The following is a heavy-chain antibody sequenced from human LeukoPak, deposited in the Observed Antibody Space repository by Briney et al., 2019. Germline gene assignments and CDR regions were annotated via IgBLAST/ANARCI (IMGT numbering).Heavy chain of an antibody. D-gene: IGHD5-24*01. CDR1: GGSVSSGSYY. Sequence: PSATLSLTCTVSGGSVSSGSYYWSWLRQPPGKGLELYGYIYYSGSTNYSPTLKSRVTISVDTSKNHFSLKLCSVTAADTAVYYCARGRRDGYNLGDAFDIWGQGTMVTVSS. CDR3: ARGRRDGYNLGDAFDI. CDR2: IYYSGST. V-gene: IGHV4-61*01. J-gene: IGHJ3*02.